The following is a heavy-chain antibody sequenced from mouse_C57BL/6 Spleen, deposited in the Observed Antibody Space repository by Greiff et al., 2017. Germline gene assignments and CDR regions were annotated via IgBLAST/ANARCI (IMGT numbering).Heavy chain of an antibody. D-gene: IGHD1-1*01. CDR3: ARVYYGSSTGYYFDY. CDR2: FHPYNDDT. CDR1: GYTFTTYP. J-gene: IGHJ2*01. Sequence: VKLQESGAELVKPGASVKMSCKASGYTFTTYPIEWMKQNHGKSLEWIGNFHPYNDDTKYNEKFKGKATLTVEKSSSTVYLELSRLTSDDSAVYYCARVYYGSSTGYYFDYWGQGTTLTVSS. V-gene: IGHV1-47*01.